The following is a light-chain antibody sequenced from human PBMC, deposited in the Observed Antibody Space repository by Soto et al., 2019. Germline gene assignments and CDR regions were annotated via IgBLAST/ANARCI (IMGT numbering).Light chain of an antibody. CDR3: CSYAGTFYV. J-gene: IGLJ1*01. Sequence: QSVLTQPASVSGSPGQSSTISCTGTSSDIGSYDLVSWYQQHPGKAPKLMIYEGTKRPSGVSNRFSGSKSGNTASLTISGLQTEDEADYFCCSYAGTFYVFGTRTKLTVL. CDR2: EGT. V-gene: IGLV2-23*01. CDR1: SSDIGSYDL.